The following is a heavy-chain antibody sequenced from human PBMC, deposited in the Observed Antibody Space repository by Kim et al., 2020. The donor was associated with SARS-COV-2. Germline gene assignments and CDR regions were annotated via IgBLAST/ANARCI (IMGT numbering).Heavy chain of an antibody. CDR3: ARVGYDYVWGSYRDYYYYYGMDV. CDR1: GFTFSDYY. Sequence: GGSLRLSCAAPGFTFSDYYMSVIRQAPGNGLAWVTYISSSSYTNYSDSGKGRFTISRDKAKNSMYLQMNSLRAEDTAVYYCARVGYDYVWGSYRDYYYYYGMDVWGQGTTVTVAS. V-gene: IGHV3-11*05. D-gene: IGHD3-16*02. CDR2: ISSSSYT. J-gene: IGHJ6*02.